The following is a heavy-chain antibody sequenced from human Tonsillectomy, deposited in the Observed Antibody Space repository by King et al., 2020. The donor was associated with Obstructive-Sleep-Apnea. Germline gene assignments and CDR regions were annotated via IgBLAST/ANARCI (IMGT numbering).Heavy chain of an antibody. D-gene: IGHD3-9*01. CDR2: IFSNDEK. V-gene: IGHV2-26*01. J-gene: IGHJ5*02. CDR1: GFSLSNARMG. Sequence: VTLKESGPVLVKPTETLTLTCTVSGFSLSNARMGVSWIRQPPGKALEWLAHIFSNDEKSYSTSLKSRLTISKDTSKSQVVLTMTNMDPVDTATYYCARILRTYYESLTGYQIDWFDPWGQGTLVTVSS. CDR3: ARILRTYYESLTGYQIDWFDP.